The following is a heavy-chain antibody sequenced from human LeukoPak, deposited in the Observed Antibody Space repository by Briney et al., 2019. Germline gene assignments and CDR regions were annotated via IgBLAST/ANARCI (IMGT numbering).Heavy chain of an antibody. CDR3: AKALDGYNYVDY. J-gene: IGHJ4*02. CDR2: ISYDGSNK. V-gene: IGHV3-30*18. CDR1: GFTFSSYG. Sequence: GGSLRLSCAASGFTFSSYGMHWVRQAPGKGLEWVAVISYDGSNKYYADSVKGRFTISRDNSKNTLYLQMNSLRAEDTAVYYCAKALDGYNYVDYWGQGTLVTVSS. D-gene: IGHD5-24*01.